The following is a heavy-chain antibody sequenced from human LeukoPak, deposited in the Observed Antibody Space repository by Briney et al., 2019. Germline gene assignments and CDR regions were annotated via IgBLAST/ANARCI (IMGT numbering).Heavy chain of an antibody. V-gene: IGHV4-38-2*02. J-gene: IGHJ6*03. CDR1: GYSISSGYY. CDR3: ARQGRVVGATGYYYYYYMDV. CDR2: IYHSGST. Sequence: SETLSLTCTVSGYSISSGYYWGWIRQPPGKGLEWIGSIYHSGSTYYNPSLKSRVTISVDTSKNQFSLKLSSVTAADTAVYYCARQGRVVGATGYYYYYYMDVWGKGTTVTVSS. D-gene: IGHD1-26*01.